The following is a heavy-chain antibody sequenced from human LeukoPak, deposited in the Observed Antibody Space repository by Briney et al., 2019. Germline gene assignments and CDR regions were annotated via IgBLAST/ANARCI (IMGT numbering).Heavy chain of an antibody. V-gene: IGHV4-30-2*01. Sequence: SQTLSLTCAVSGGSISSGGYSWSWIRQPPGKGLEWIGYIYHSGSTYYNPSLKSRVTISVDRSKNQFSLKLSSVTAADTAVYYCAREAGDFWSGPYYFDYWGQGTLVTVSS. CDR1: GGSISSGGYS. J-gene: IGHJ4*02. D-gene: IGHD3-3*01. CDR3: AREAGDFWSGPYYFDY. CDR2: IYHSGST.